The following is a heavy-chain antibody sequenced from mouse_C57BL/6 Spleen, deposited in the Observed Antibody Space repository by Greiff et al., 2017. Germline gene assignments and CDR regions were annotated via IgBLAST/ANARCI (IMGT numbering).Heavy chain of an antibody. Sequence: QVQLQQPGPELVKPGASVKISCKASGYSFTSYYIHWVKQRPGQGLEWIGWIYPGSGNTKYNEKFKGKATLTADTSSSTASMQLSSLTSEDSAVYYCARGRGNYGSAMDYWGQGTSVTVSS. CDR2: IYPGSGNT. CDR3: ARGRGNYGSAMDY. V-gene: IGHV1-66*01. D-gene: IGHD2-1*01. J-gene: IGHJ4*01. CDR1: GYSFTSYY.